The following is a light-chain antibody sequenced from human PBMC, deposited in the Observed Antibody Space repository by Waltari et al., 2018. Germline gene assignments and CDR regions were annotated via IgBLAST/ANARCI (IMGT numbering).Light chain of an antibody. CDR1: QSLLHSNGNTY. CDR3: VQAIAFPRT. Sequence: DIVMTQTPLSLPITPGEPASISCRSSQSLLHSNGNTYLHWYLQKPGQSPQLLIYGGSNRASGVPDRFSCSGSGTDFTLKISKVEAEDVGVYYCVQAIAFPRTFGQGTKVEIK. V-gene: IGKV2-40*01. CDR2: GGS. J-gene: IGKJ1*01.